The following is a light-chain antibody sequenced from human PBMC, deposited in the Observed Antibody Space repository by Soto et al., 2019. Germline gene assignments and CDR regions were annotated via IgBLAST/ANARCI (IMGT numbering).Light chain of an antibody. V-gene: IGLV2-14*03. J-gene: IGLJ1*01. CDR2: DVS. CDR1: SSDVGGYNY. Sequence: QSVLPQPASVSGSPGQSITISCTGTSSDVGGYNYVSWYQHHPGKAPKLMIYDVSDRPSGVSNRFSGSKSGNTASLTISGLQAEDEADYYCSSYTSSSTRRLFGTGTKVTVL. CDR3: SSYTSSSTRRL.